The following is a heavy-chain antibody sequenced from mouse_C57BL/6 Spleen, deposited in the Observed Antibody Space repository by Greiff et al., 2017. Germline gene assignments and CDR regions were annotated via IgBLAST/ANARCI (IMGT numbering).Heavy chain of an antibody. J-gene: IGHJ2*01. CDR3: ARDREAGTVDY. CDR1: GFTFSSYA. Sequence: EVKLVESGGGLVKPGGSLKLSCAASGFTFSSYAMSWVRQTPEKRLEWVATISDGGSYTYYPDNVKGRFTISRDNAKNNLYLQMSNLKSEDTAMYYCARDREAGTVDYWRQGTTLTVSA. D-gene: IGHD4-1*01. V-gene: IGHV5-4*01. CDR2: ISDGGSYT.